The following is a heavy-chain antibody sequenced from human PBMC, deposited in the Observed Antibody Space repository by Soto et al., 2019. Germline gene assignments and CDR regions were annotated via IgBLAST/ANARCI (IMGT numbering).Heavy chain of an antibody. Sequence: EVQLLESGGGLVQPGGSLRLFCAASGFTFSSFAMTWVRQAPGRGLEWVSSISGSAGSTYYADSVRGRFTISRDNSENTLYLQMNNLRAEDTALYYCAKDFQGVEADAFDIWGQGTLVTVSS. CDR1: GFTFSSFA. J-gene: IGHJ3*02. V-gene: IGHV3-23*01. CDR3: AKDFQGVEADAFDI. D-gene: IGHD2-15*01. CDR2: ISGSAGST.